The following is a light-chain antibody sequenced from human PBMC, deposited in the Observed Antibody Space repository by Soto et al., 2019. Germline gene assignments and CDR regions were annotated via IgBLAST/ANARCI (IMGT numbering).Light chain of an antibody. J-gene: IGKJ1*01. CDR1: QSVSSSY. CDR2: GAS. CDR3: QQYGSSLWT. V-gene: IGKV3-20*01. Sequence: EIVLTQSPGTLSLSPGERATPSSRASQSVSSSYLAWYQQKPGQAPRLLIYGASSRATGIPDRFSGSGSGTDFTLTISRLEPEDFAVYYCQQYGSSLWTFGQGTKVDI.